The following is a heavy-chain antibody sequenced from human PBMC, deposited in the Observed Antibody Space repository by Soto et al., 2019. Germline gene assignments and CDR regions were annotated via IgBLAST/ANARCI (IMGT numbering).Heavy chain of an antibody. CDR3: ARVTGTYSSSSHDY. J-gene: IGHJ4*02. CDR1: GGSISSSNW. D-gene: IGHD6-6*01. CDR2: IYHSGST. V-gene: IGHV4-4*02. Sequence: KPSETLSLTCAVSGGSISSSNWWSWVRQPPGKGLEWIGEIYHSGSTNYNPSLKSRVTISVDKSKNQFSLKLSSVTAADTAVYYCARVTGTYSSSSHDYWGQGTLVTVSS.